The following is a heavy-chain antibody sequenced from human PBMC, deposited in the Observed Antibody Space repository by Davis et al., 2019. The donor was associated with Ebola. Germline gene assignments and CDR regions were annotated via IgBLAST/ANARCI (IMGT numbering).Heavy chain of an antibody. CDR1: VITFSSYA. Sequence: GESLKISCTDSVITFSSYAMSWVRQAPGKGLEWVSAISGSGGSTYYADSVKGRFTISRDNSKNTLYLQMNSLRAEDTAVYYCAKEGYYYDSSGYGSRIDYWGQGTLVTVSS. D-gene: IGHD3-22*01. CDR3: AKEGYYYDSSGYGSRIDY. V-gene: IGHV3-23*01. CDR2: ISGSGGST. J-gene: IGHJ4*02.